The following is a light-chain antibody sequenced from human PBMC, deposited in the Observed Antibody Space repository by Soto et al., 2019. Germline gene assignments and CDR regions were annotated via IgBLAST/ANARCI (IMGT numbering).Light chain of an antibody. CDR3: QQRSNGPET. Sequence: EVVLTQSPATLSLSPGERATLSCRASQTVSSYLAWYQQKPGQAPRLLIYDASTRATGIPGRFSGSGSGTDFPLTISSLEPEDFAVYFCQQRSNGPETFGQGTKVEI. CDR1: QTVSSY. CDR2: DAS. V-gene: IGKV3-11*01. J-gene: IGKJ1*01.